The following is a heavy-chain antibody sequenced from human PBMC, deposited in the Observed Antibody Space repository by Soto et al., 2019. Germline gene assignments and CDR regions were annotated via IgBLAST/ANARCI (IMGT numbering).Heavy chain of an antibody. CDR1: GGSISSGGYY. Sequence: QVQLQESGPGLVKPSQTLSLTCTVSGGSISSGGYYWSWIRQHPGKGLEWIGYIYYSGSTYYNPSLKSRVTIAVDTSKNQFSLKLSSVTAADTAVYYCARVAATVVTPSYVDYWGQGTLVTVSS. J-gene: IGHJ4*02. D-gene: IGHD6-25*01. CDR3: ARVAATVVTPSYVDY. V-gene: IGHV4-31*03. CDR2: IYYSGST.